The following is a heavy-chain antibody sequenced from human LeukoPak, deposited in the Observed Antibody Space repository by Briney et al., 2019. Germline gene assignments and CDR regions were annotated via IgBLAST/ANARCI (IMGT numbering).Heavy chain of an antibody. CDR3: ARGDDSSGQGY. Sequence: SETLSLTCTVSGGSISSYYWNWIRQPPGKGLEWIGYIYYSGSTNYNPSLKSRVTISVDTSKNQFSLKLSSVTAADTAVYYCARGDDSSGQGYWGQGTLVTVSS. CDR2: IYYSGST. CDR1: GGSISSYY. J-gene: IGHJ4*02. V-gene: IGHV4-59*01. D-gene: IGHD3-22*01.